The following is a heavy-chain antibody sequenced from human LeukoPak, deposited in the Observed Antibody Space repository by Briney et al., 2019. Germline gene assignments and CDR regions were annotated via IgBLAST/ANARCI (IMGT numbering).Heavy chain of an antibody. CDR2: ISGSGGST. D-gene: IGHD3-22*01. CDR1: GFTFSSYA. J-gene: IGHJ4*02. V-gene: IGHV3-23*01. Sequence: GGSLRLSCAASGFTFSSYAMSWVRQAPGKGLEWVSAISGSGGSTYYADSVKGRFTISRDNSKNTLYLQMNSLRAEDTAVYYCAKVLRPHSSGYYYSPGLDYWGQGTLVTVSS. CDR3: AKVLRPHSSGYYYSPGLDY.